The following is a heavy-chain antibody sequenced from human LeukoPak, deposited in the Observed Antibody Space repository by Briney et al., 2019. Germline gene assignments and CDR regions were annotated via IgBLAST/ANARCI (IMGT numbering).Heavy chain of an antibody. CDR3: AKDRKTCSSTSCYTFPGCWFDP. D-gene: IGHD2-2*02. Sequence: PGGSLRLSCAASGFTFSSYAMSWVRQAPGKGLEWVSAISGSGGSTYYADSVKGRFTISRDNSKNTLYLQTNSLRAEDTAVYYCAKDRKTCSSTSCYTFPGCWFDPWGQGTLVTVSS. V-gene: IGHV3-23*01. CDR2: ISGSGGST. J-gene: IGHJ5*02. CDR1: GFTFSSYA.